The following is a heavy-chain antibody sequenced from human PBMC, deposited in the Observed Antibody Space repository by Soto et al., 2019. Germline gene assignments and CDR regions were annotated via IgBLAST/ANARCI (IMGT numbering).Heavy chain of an antibody. CDR2: IRSKANSYAT. D-gene: IGHD1-7*01. CDR3: FRENSFSYHSMDV. CDR1: GFAFSGST. Sequence: ELQLVESGGGLVQPGGSLTLSCAGSGFAFSGSTIHWVRQASGKGLEWVGRIRSKANSYATAYAAAVKGRFIVSRDDSKTTSYLQMDSLKIEDTAMYYCFRENSFSYHSMDVWGQGPTVTVSS. V-gene: IGHV3-73*02. J-gene: IGHJ6*02.